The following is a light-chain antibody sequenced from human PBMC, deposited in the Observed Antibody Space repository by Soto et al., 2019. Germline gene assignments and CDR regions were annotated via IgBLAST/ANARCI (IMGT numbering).Light chain of an antibody. Sequence: QSVLTQPPSASGSPGQAVTISCTGTSSDIGDYDYVSWYQQHPGKAPKLMIYEVTKRPSGVPDRFSGSKSGNTASLTVSGLQADDEADYFCSSYAGSNNHVVFGGGTKLTVL. CDR1: SSDIGDYDY. J-gene: IGLJ2*01. CDR3: SSYAGSNNHVV. V-gene: IGLV2-8*01. CDR2: EVT.